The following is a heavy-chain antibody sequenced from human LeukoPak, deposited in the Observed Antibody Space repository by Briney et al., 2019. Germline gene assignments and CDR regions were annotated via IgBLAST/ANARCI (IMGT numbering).Heavy chain of an antibody. J-gene: IGHJ4*02. D-gene: IGHD3-22*01. Sequence: GGSLRPSCAASGFTFSSYAMHWVRQAPGKGLEWVGRIKSKTDGGTTDYAAPVKGRFTISRDDSKNTLYLQMNSLKTEDTAVYYCTTDPLYYYDSSGYYYACDYWGQGTLVTVSS. CDR1: GFTFSSYA. CDR3: TTDPLYYYDSSGYYYACDY. CDR2: IKSKTDGGTT. V-gene: IGHV3-15*07.